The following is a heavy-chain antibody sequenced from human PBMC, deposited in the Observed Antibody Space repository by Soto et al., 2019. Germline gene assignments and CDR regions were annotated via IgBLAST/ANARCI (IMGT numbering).Heavy chain of an antibody. V-gene: IGHV3-7*01. D-gene: IGHD2-21*01. J-gene: IGHJ5*02. CDR1: GFSFRDYA. Sequence: WGSLRLSCAASGFSFRDYAMVWVRQAPGKGLEWVANIREDGSERNYVDSVKGRFTISRDNAENSLYLQMNSLRAEDTAVYYCASARHIGPWGQGTLVTVSS. CDR3: ASARHIGP. CDR2: IREDGSER.